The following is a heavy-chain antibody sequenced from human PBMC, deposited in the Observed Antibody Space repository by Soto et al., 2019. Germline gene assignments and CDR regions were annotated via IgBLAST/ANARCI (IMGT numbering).Heavy chain of an antibody. CDR2: ISGSGGST. J-gene: IGHJ3*02. CDR3: AKAAWDIVVVPAAMLAAVDAFDI. V-gene: IGHV3-23*01. D-gene: IGHD2-2*01. CDR1: GFTFSSYA. Sequence: GGSLRLSCAASGFTFSSYAMSWVRQAPGKGLEWVSAISGSGGSTYYADSVKGRFTISRDNSKNTRYLQMNSLRAEDTAVYYCAKAAWDIVVVPAAMLAAVDAFDIWGQGTMVTVSS.